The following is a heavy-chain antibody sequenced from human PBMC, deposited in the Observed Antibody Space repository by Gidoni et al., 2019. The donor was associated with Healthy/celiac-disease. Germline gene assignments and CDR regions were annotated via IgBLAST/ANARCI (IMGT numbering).Heavy chain of an antibody. Sequence: QVQLQESGPGLVKPSETLSLTCTVSGGSISSYYWSWIRQPPGKGLGWIGYIYYSGSTNYNPSLKSRVTISVDTSKNQFSLKLSSVTAADTDGYYCAGAVAGTFDYWGQGTLVTVSS. D-gene: IGHD6-19*01. CDR2: IYYSGST. J-gene: IGHJ4*02. CDR3: AGAVAGTFDY. V-gene: IGHV4-59*01. CDR1: GGSISSYY.